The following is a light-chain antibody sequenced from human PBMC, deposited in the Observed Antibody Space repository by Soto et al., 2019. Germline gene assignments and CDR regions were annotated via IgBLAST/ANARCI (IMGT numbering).Light chain of an antibody. CDR3: QTWGTPGV. J-gene: IGLJ3*02. Sequence: QPVLTQSPSASASLGASVKLTCTLSSGHSSYTIAWHQQQPEKGPRYLMKVNSDGSHSKGDGIPDRFSGSSSGAERYLTISSLQSEDEADYYCQTWGTPGVFGAGTKVTVL. CDR1: SGHSSYT. V-gene: IGLV4-69*01. CDR2: VNSDGSH.